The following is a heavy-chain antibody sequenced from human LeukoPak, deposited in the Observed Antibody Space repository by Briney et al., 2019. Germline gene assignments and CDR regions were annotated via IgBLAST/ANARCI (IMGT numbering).Heavy chain of an antibody. CDR1: GYTFTSYY. CDR3: ARLTNNYDFWSGPNYGMDV. Sequence: ASVKVSCKASGYTFTSYYMHWVRQAPGQGLEWMGIINPSGGSTGYAQKFQGRVTMTRNTSISTAYMELSSLRSEDTAVYYCARLTNNYDFWSGPNYGMDVWGQGTTVTVSS. J-gene: IGHJ6*02. V-gene: IGHV1-46*01. D-gene: IGHD3-3*01. CDR2: INPSGGST.